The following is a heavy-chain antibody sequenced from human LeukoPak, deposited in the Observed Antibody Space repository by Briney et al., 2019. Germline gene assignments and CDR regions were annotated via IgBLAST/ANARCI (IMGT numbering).Heavy chain of an antibody. CDR1: GASISSYY. CDR3: ARTELNPNHYGMDV. CDR2: IYYSGSS. D-gene: IGHD1-26*01. V-gene: IGHV4-59*01. J-gene: IGHJ6*02. Sequence: SETLSLTCTVSGASISSYYWSWIRQPPGKGLEWIGYIYYSGSSNYNPSLTSRVTISVDTSKNQFSLKLSSVTAADTAVYYCARTELNPNHYGMDVWGQGTTVTVSS.